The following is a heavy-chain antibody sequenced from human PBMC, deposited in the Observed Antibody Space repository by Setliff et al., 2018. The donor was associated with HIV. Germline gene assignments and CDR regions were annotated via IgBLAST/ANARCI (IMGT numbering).Heavy chain of an antibody. CDR2: INPAYGNT. D-gene: IGHD2-2*01. V-gene: IGHV1-3*01. CDR3: AKEAFTSGWSHYDN. Sequence: ASLKVSCKASGYTFTNYAMHWVRQAPGQRLEWMAWINPAYGNTEYSQKFQGRITVTGDSSASTAYMELSTMTSEDTAIYYCAKEAFTSGWSHYDNWGHGTLVTVSS. CDR1: GYTFTNYA. J-gene: IGHJ4*01.